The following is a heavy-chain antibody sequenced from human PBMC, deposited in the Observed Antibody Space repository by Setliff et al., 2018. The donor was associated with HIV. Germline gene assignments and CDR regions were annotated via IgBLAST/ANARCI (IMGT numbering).Heavy chain of an antibody. J-gene: IGHJ3*02. D-gene: IGHD6-6*01. CDR1: GGSFMGYY. CDR3: ARGPESVAPRMCAFDI. V-gene: IGHV4-34*01. CDR2: INHSGNT. Sequence: ETLSLTCAVYGGSFMGYYWNWTRQPPGKGLEWIGEINHSGNTNSNPSLKSRVTISVDPSKSQFSLRLNSVTAADTATYYCARGPESVAPRMCAFDIWGQGTMVTVSS.